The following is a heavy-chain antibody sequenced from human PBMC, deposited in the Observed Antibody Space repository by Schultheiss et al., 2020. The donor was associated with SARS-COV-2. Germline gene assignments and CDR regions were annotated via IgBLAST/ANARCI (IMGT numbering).Heavy chain of an antibody. V-gene: IGHV1-18*01. Sequence: ASVKVSCKAAGYIFASYGISWVRQAPGQGLEWMGWISAKNGNTNYAQKLQGRVAMTTDTSTSTAYMELRSLRSDDTAVYYCARDHSDILNYNWFDPWGQGTLVTVSS. J-gene: IGHJ5*02. D-gene: IGHD3-9*01. CDR3: ARDHSDILNYNWFDP. CDR2: ISAKNGNT. CDR1: GYIFASYG.